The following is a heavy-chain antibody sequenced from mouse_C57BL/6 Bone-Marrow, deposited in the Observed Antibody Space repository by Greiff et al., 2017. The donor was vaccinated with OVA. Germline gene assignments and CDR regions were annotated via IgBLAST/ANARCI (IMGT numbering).Heavy chain of an antibody. V-gene: IGHV1-74*01. CDR2: IHPSDSDT. J-gene: IGHJ2*01. Sequence: VQLQQPGAELVKPGASVKVSCKASGYTFTSYWMHWVKQRPGQGLEWIGRIHPSDSDTNYNQKFKGKATLTVDKSSSPAYMQLSSLTSEDSAVYYCAILGYYGSSPLGYWGQGTTLTVSS. D-gene: IGHD1-1*01. CDR1: GYTFTSYW. CDR3: AILGYYGSSPLGY.